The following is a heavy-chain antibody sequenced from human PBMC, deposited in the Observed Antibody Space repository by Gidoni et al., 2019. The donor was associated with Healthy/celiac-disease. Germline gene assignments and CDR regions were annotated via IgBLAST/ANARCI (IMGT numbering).Heavy chain of an antibody. Sequence: QVQLQQWGAGLLKPSEPLSLTCAVYGGSFSGYYWSWIRQPPGKGLEWIGEINHSGSTNYNPSLKSRVTISVDTSKNQFSLKLSSVTAADTAVYYCARGTPVKIWSGQFATIYYMDVWGKGTTVTVSS. V-gene: IGHV4-34*01. CDR1: GGSFSGYY. D-gene: IGHD3-3*01. J-gene: IGHJ6*03. CDR2: INHSGST. CDR3: ARGTPVKIWSGQFATIYYMDV.